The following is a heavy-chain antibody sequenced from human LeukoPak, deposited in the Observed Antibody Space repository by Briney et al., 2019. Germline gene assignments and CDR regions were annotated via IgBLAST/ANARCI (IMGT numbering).Heavy chain of an antibody. V-gene: IGHV1-46*04. CDR2: INPYGGTT. CDR3: ARDLISPDY. CDR1: GYTFVNYY. Sequence: GASVKVSCKASGYTFVNYYVHWVRQAPGQGLEWVGAINPYGGTTAYAQNLQGRVTVTRDTSSNTVYMELNSLTSEDTAIYYCARDLISPDYWGQGTLVTVSS. D-gene: IGHD2/OR15-2a*01. J-gene: IGHJ4*02.